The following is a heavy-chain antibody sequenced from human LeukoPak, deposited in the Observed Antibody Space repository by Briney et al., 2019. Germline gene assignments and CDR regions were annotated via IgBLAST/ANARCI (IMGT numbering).Heavy chain of an antibody. D-gene: IGHD2-8*01. Sequence: GGSLRLSCAASGFTFSSYWMSWVRQAPGKGLEWVANIKQDGSEKYYVDSVKGRFTISRDNAKNSLYLQMNSLRAEDTAVYYCARDAWDIVLMASNKGLDYWGQGTLVTVSS. CDR3: ARDAWDIVLMASNKGLDY. CDR1: GFTFSSYW. CDR2: IKQDGSEK. V-gene: IGHV3-7*01. J-gene: IGHJ4*02.